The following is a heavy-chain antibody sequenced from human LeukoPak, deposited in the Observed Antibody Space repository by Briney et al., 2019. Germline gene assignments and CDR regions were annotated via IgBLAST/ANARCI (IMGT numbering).Heavy chain of an antibody. D-gene: IGHD2-2*01. Sequence: GGSLRLSCAASGFTFSSYGMHWVRQAPGKGLEWVAVISYDGSNKYYADSVKGRFTISRDNSKNTLYLQMNCLRAEDTAVYYCAKEGNVVVPAFDYWGQGTLVTVSS. CDR3: AKEGNVVVPAFDY. V-gene: IGHV3-30*18. CDR2: ISYDGSNK. CDR1: GFTFSSYG. J-gene: IGHJ4*02.